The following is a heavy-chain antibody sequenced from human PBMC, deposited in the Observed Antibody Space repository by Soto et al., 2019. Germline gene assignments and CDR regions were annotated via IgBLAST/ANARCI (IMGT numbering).Heavy chain of an antibody. Sequence: GGSLRLSCAASGFTFSSYAMHWVRQAPGKGLEWVAVISYDGSNKYYADSVKGRFTISRDNSKNTLYLQMNSLRAEDTAVYYCAREFMSSWYSYYGMDVWGQGTAVTVSS. V-gene: IGHV3-30-3*01. CDR3: AREFMSSWYSYYGMDV. J-gene: IGHJ6*02. D-gene: IGHD6-13*01. CDR1: GFTFSSYA. CDR2: ISYDGSNK.